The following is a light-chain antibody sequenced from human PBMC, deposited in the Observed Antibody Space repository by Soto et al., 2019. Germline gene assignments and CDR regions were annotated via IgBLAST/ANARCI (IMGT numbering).Light chain of an antibody. CDR3: QTWSTDIRV. J-gene: IGLJ3*02. CDR1: SGHNSYA. V-gene: IGLV4-69*01. Sequence: QLVLTQSPSASASLGASVKLTCTLSSGHNSYAIAWHQQQPEKGPRYLMKVNSDGSHSKGDGIPDRFSGSSSGAERYLTLSSRQSEDEADYDCQTWSTDIRVFGGGTKLTVL. CDR2: VNSDGSH.